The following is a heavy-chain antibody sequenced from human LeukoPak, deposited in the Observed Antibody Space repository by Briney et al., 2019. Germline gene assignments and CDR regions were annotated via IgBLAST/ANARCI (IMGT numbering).Heavy chain of an antibody. D-gene: IGHD6-13*01. CDR1: GYTFTTYT. Sequence: ASVKVSCKASGYTFTTYTISWVRQAPGQGLEWMGWISPYNGNTNYAQKLQGRVTMTTDTSTSTVYMELRSLRSDDTAVYYCAREEGAPIAAANIWGLGTMVTVSS. J-gene: IGHJ3*02. CDR3: AREEGAPIAAANI. V-gene: IGHV1-18*04. CDR2: ISPYNGNT.